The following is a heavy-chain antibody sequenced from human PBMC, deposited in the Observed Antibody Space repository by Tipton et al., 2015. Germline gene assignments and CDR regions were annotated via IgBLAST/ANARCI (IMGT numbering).Heavy chain of an antibody. CDR3: VKGGAAAGTRFGY. CDR2: ISGNGDNT. V-gene: IGHV3-64D*08. J-gene: IGHJ4*02. Sequence: SLRLSCSASGFTFSSYAMHWVRQAPGKGLEYVSTISGNGDNTYYADSVKGRFSISRDNSKNTLYLQISSLRAEDTAVFYCVKGGAAAGTRFGYWGQGTLVTVSS. CDR1: GFTFSSYA. D-gene: IGHD6-13*01.